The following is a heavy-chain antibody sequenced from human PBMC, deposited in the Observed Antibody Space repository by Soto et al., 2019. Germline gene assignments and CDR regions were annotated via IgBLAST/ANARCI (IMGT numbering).Heavy chain of an antibody. CDR2: IYKSATT. CDR3: ARGRYCLTGRCFPNWVDA. Sequence: QVQLLESGPGLVKPSQTLSLTCSVSGDSISTVEYFWAWVRQPPGQALEYIGYIYKSATTYYNPSFESRVAISLDTSKSQSSLNVTSLTAADTAVYFCARGRYCLTGRCFPNWVDAWGQGTLVTVSS. V-gene: IGHV4-30-4*01. J-gene: IGHJ5*02. CDR1: GDSISTVEYF. D-gene: IGHD2-15*01.